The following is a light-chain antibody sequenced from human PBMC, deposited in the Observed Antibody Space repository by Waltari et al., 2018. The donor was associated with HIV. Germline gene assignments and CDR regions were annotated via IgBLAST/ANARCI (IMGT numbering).Light chain of an antibody. V-gene: IGLV3-25*03. Sequence: SYELTQPPSVSVSPGQTARITCSGDALPKRYACWYQQKPGQAPGLVIYKDSERPSGIPERFSGSSSGTTVTLTISGVQAEDEADYYCQSADSSGTYRVFGGGTKLTVL. J-gene: IGLJ3*02. CDR3: QSADSSGTYRV. CDR2: KDS. CDR1: ALPKRY.